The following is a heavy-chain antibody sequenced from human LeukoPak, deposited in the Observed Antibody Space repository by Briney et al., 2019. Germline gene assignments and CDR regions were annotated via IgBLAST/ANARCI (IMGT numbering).Heavy chain of an antibody. CDR2: IYYSGST. CDR1: GGSISSYY. CDR3: ARVSPLRDDIFTGYYHGGQIDY. J-gene: IGHJ4*02. Sequence: PSETLSLTCTVSGGSISSYYWSWIRQPPGKGLEWIGYIYYSGSTNYNPSLKSRVTISVDTSKNQFSLKLSSVTAADTAVYYCARVSPLRDDIFTGYYHGGQIDYWGQGTLVTVSS. D-gene: IGHD3-9*01. V-gene: IGHV4-59*01.